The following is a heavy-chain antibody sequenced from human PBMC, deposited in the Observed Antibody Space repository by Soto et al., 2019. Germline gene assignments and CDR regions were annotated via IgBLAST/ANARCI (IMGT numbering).Heavy chain of an antibody. CDR3: ARDSHSSSWSRYYFDY. J-gene: IGHJ4*02. CDR1: GFTVSSNY. CDR2: IYSGGST. D-gene: IGHD6-13*01. V-gene: IGHV3-66*01. Sequence: PGGSLRLSCAASGFTVSSNYMSWVRQAPGKGLEWVSVIYSGGSTYYADSVKGRFTISRDNSKNTLYLQMNSLRAEDTAVYYCARDSHSSSWSRYYFDYWGQGTLVTVSS.